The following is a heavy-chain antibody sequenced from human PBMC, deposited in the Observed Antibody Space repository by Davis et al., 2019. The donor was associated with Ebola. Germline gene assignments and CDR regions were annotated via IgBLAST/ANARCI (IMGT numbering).Heavy chain of an antibody. CDR2: ICWNSGSI. CDR3: ARDVFGIAAR. V-gene: IGHV3-9*02. Sequence: SLSLSCAASGFTSAAYAMHWVRHAPGKGLEWVVGICWNSGSIGYADSVKGRFTISRDNAKNSLYLQMNSLRAEDTAVYYCARDVFGIAARWGQGTLVTVSS. D-gene: IGHD6-6*01. CDR1: GFTSAAYA. J-gene: IGHJ4*02.